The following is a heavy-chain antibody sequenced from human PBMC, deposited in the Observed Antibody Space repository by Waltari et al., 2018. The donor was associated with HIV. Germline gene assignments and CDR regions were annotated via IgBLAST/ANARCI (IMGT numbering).Heavy chain of an antibody. CDR1: GFTFANFG. CDR2: FWSDGVEI. Sequence: QVQLVESGGGAVQPGTSLTLSCAVSGFTFANFGIHWVRQSPGKGRGWLAVFWSDGVEISYADSVKGRFTISKDSSQKTLYLHLTSLRAEDTALYYCARGYSSSRWIPLYHWGRGTLVTVSS. J-gene: IGHJ4*02. V-gene: IGHV3-33*01. CDR3: ARGYSSSRWIPLYH. D-gene: IGHD6-6*01.